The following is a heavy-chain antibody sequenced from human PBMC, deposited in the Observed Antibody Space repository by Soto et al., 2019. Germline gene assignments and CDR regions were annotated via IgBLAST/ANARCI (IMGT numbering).Heavy chain of an antibody. D-gene: IGHD3-10*01. V-gene: IGHV4-59*01. CDR3: ARESYYGSGTTVVAY. J-gene: IGHJ4*02. CDR2: IYYSGTT. CDR1: GGSISGYL. Sequence: ENPSLTCPVSGGSISGYLWGWIRQPPGKGLEWIGYIYYSGTTSYNPSLNSRVTMSVDTSKNQFSLKVNSVTAADTAVYYCARESYYGSGTTVVAYWGQGTLVTAPQ.